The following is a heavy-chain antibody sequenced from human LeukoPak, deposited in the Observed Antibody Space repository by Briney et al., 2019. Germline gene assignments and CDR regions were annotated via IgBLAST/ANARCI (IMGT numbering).Heavy chain of an antibody. CDR2: ISWNSGSI. CDR3: AKGLGSGSTDY. CDR1: GFTFDDYA. D-gene: IGHD5-12*01. Sequence: GGSLRLSCAASGFTFDDYAMHWVRQAPGKGLEWVSGISWNSGSIGYADSVKGRFTISRDNAKNSLYLQMNSLRAEDTALYYCAKGLGSGSTDYWGQGTLVTVSS. V-gene: IGHV3-9*01. J-gene: IGHJ4*02.